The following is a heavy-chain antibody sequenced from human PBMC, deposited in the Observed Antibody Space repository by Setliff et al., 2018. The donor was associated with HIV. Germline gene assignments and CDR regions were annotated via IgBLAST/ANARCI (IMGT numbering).Heavy chain of an antibody. D-gene: IGHD3-3*02. V-gene: IGHV1-2*02. Sequence: ASVKVSCKSSGYTFSGHYIHWVRQAPGQGLQWMGWINPRSGVTKYAQKFQGRFIMTTDTTINTLYMELERLTSDDTALYYCARDSGTNDHFLSPYYGALDFWGLGTLVTVSS. CDR2: INPRSGVT. J-gene: IGHJ4*02. CDR3: ARDSGTNDHFLSPYYGALDF. CDR1: GYTFSGHY.